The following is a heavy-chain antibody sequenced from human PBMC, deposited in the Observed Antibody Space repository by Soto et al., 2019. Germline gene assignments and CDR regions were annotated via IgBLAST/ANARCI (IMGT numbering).Heavy chain of an antibody. CDR2: ISYDGSNK. J-gene: IGHJ5*02. V-gene: IGHV3-30*03. D-gene: IGHD6-19*01. Sequence: PGGSLRLSCAASGFTFSSYGMHWVRQAPGKGLEWVAVISYDGSNKYYADSVKGRFTISRDNSKNTLYLQMNSLRAEDTAVYYCARDQKHSSGWYGNWFDPWGQGTLVTVS. CDR1: GFTFSSYG. CDR3: ARDQKHSSGWYGNWFDP.